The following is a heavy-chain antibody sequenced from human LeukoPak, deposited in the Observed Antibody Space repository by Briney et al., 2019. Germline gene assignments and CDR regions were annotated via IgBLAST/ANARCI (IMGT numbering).Heavy chain of an antibody. D-gene: IGHD6-13*01. CDR2: IYHSGST. V-gene: IGHV4-30-2*01. CDR1: GGSISSGGYS. CDR3: ARLVAATGNFDY. J-gene: IGHJ4*02. Sequence: SETLSLTCAVSGGSISSGGYSWSSIRQPPGKGLEWIGYIYHSGSTYYNPSLKSRVTISVDRSKNQFSLKLSSVTAADTAVYYCARLVAATGNFDYWGQGTLVTVSS.